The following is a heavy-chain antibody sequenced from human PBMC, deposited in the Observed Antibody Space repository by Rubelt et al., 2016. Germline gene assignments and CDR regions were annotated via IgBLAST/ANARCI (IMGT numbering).Heavy chain of an antibody. CDR2: IIPILGIA. CDR3: ASLQYSSGWYSDY. D-gene: IGHD6-19*01. V-gene: IGHV1-69*10. CDR1: GYTFTGYY. J-gene: IGHJ4*02. Sequence: QVQLVQSGAEVKKPGASVKVSCKASGYTFTGYYMHWVRQAPGQGLEWMGGIIPILGIANYAQKSPGRVPITADKSTSTAYMELSSLRSEDTAVYYCASLQYSSGWYSDYWCQGTLVTVSS.